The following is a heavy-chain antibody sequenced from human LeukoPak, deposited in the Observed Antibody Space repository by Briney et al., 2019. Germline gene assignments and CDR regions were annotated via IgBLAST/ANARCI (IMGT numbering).Heavy chain of an antibody. V-gene: IGHV3-15*01. J-gene: IGHJ4*02. D-gene: IGHD3-22*01. CDR3: TTVLKPRYYYDSSGPLDY. CDR1: GFTFSSYW. CDR2: IKTKTDGGTS. Sequence: GGSLRLSCAASGFTFSSYWMSWVRQSPGKGLEWVGRIKTKTDGGTSDYAAPVKGRFTVSRDDSKNTLYLQMNSLESEDTAVYYCTTVLKPRYYYDSSGPLDYWGRGTLVTVSS.